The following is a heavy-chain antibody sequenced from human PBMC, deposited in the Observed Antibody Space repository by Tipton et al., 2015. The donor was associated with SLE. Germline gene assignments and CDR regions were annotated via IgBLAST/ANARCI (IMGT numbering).Heavy chain of an antibody. CDR1: CLTLRNVW. CDR3: TTDPEGATGIDY. Sequence: SLRLSCAASCLTLRNVWMGWVRQAPGRGREWVGRIKSNTDGGTTDYAAPVKVRFTISRDDSTNTLYLLLNSLKSEDTAIYYCTTDPEGATGIDYWGQGTMVTVSS. V-gene: IGHV3-15*01. D-gene: IGHD1-26*01. J-gene: IGHJ4*02. CDR2: IKSNTDGGTT.